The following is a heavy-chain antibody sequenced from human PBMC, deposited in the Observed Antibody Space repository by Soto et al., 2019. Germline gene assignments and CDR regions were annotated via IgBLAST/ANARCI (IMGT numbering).Heavy chain of an antibody. V-gene: IGHV1-69*02. Sequence: QVQLVQSGAEVKKPGSSVKVSCKASGGTFSSYTISWVRQAPGQGLEWMGRIVPILGIANYAQKFQGRVTITADKSTSTAYMELSSLRSEDTAVYYCARSGERHALDIWGQGTMVTVSS. J-gene: IGHJ3*02. D-gene: IGHD1-26*01. CDR2: IVPILGIA. CDR1: GGTFSSYT. CDR3: ARSGERHALDI.